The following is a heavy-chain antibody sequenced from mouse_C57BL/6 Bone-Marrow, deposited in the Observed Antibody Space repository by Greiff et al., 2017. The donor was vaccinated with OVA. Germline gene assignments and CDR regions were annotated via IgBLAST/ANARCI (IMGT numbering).Heavy chain of an antibody. Sequence: QVHVKQPGAELVMPGASVKLSCKASGYTFTSYWMHWVKQRPGQGLEWIGEIDPSASYTTYNQKFKGKSTLTVDKSSSTAYMQLTSLTSEDSAVYYYDRACSGCSSYWYFDDWGTGTTVTVSA. V-gene: IGHV1-69*01. CDR1: GYTFTSYW. CDR3: DRACSGCSSYWYFDD. D-gene: IGHD3-3*01. CDR2: IDPSASYT. J-gene: IGHJ1*03.